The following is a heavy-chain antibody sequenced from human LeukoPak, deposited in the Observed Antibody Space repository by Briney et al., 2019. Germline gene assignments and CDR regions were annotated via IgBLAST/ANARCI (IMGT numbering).Heavy chain of an antibody. J-gene: IGHJ5*02. D-gene: IGHD1-1*01. CDR1: GGSISSGNYY. CDR3: ARPLPQKSRQPRRGFDP. V-gene: IGHV4-61*02. CDR2: IYTRGST. Sequence: SETLSLTCTVSGGSISSGNYYWSWIRQPAGKGLEWIGRIYTRGSTKYTPSLKSRVTMSVDTSKNQFSLKLSSVTAADTAVYYCARPLPQKSRQPRRGFDPWGQGTLVTVSS.